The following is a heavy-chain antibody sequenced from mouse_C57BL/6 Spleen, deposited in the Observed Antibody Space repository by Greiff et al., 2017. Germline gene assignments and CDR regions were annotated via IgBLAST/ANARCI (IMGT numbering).Heavy chain of an antibody. CDR1: GFTFSSYG. D-gene: IGHD2-5*01. Sequence: EVQRVESGGDLVKPGGSLKLSCAASGFTFSSYGMSWVRQTPDKRLEWVATISSGGSYTYYPDSVKGRFTISRDNAKNTLYLQMSSLKSEDTAMYYCARHSKYYFDYGGQGTTLTVSS. J-gene: IGHJ2*01. CDR3: ARHSKYYFDY. V-gene: IGHV5-6*01. CDR2: ISSGGSYT.